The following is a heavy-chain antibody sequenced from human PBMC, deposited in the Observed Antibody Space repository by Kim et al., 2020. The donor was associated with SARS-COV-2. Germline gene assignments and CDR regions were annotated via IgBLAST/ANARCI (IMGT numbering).Heavy chain of an antibody. CDR3: ARGWLVYKYYGLDV. CDR1: GYRFTNFG. D-gene: IGHD6-19*01. J-gene: IGHJ6*02. Sequence: ASVKVSCKASGYRFTNFGLSWVRQAPGQGLEWMGWINTYNGKLTYAQAFTGRFVLSLDTSVSTAYLEISSLKAEDTAVYYCARGWLVYKYYGLDVWGQGT. V-gene: IGHV7-4-1*02. CDR2: INTYNGKL.